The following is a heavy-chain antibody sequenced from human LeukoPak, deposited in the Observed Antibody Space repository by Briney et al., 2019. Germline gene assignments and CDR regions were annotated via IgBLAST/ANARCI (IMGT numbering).Heavy chain of an antibody. J-gene: IGHJ4*02. Sequence: GGSLTLSCEASGFTFSGNWMSWVRQAPGKGLEWVASIKTDGSEKWYVDSVKGRFTISRDNTKSSLYLQMNSLGAEDTAIYYCAKLLGTSTSYDSWGQGTRVTVSS. D-gene: IGHD2/OR15-2a*01. CDR3: AKLLGTSTSYDS. CDR2: IKTDGSEK. CDR1: GFTFSGNW. V-gene: IGHV3-7*01.